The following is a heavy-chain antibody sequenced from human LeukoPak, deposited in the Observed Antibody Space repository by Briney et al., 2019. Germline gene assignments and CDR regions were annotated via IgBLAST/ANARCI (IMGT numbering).Heavy chain of an antibody. V-gene: IGHV7-4-1*02. Sequence: ASVKVSCKASGYTFTSYAMNRVRQAPGQGLEWMGWINTNTGNPTYAQGFTGRFVFSLDTSVSTAYLQISSLKAEDTAVYYCARDPASESYDFWSGYYTGRNNWFDPWGQGTLVTVSS. J-gene: IGHJ5*02. CDR2: INTNTGNP. D-gene: IGHD3-3*01. CDR1: GYTFTSYA. CDR3: ARDPASESYDFWSGYYTGRNNWFDP.